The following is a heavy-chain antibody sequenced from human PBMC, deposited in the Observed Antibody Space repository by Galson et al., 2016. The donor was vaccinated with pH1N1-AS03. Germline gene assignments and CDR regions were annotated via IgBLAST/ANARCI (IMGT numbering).Heavy chain of an antibody. CDR2: LSGDGAST. D-gene: IGHD3-10*01. V-gene: IGHV3-23*01. CDR1: GFTFSTYI. J-gene: IGHJ4*02. CDR3: AKESSGLTGYFDF. Sequence: SLRLSCAASGFTFSTYIINWVRQAPGKGLEWVSALSGDGASTYHADSVKGRFIISRDISKSTVYLQMNSLRAEDTAVYYCAKESSGLTGYFDFWGQGVLVTVSS.